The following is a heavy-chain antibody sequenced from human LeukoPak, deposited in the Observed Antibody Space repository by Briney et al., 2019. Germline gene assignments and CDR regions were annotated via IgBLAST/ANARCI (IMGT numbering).Heavy chain of an antibody. Sequence: SETLSLTCTVSGGSISSSSYYWGWIRQPPGKGLEWIGSIYYSGSTYYNPSLKSRVTISVDTSKNQFPLKLSSVTAADTAVYYCARRITTSSWFDPWGQGTLVTVSS. CDR3: ARRITTSSWFDP. CDR2: IYYSGST. V-gene: IGHV4-39*01. D-gene: IGHD3-10*01. CDR1: GGSISSSSYY. J-gene: IGHJ5*02.